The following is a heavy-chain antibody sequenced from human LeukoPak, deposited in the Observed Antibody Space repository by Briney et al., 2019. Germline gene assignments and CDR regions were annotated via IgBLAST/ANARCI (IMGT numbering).Heavy chain of an antibody. D-gene: IGHD6-19*01. V-gene: IGHV4-39*03. CDR3: IRGGYSSGWYSKTDFDY. Sequence: SETLSLTCTGSSGSISTSNYYWGWMRQPPGKGLEWIGSIYHSGSTYYNPSLKSRVTIAVDTSKNQFSLKLSSVTAADTAVYYCIRGGYSSGWYSKTDFDYWGQGTPVTVSS. J-gene: IGHJ4*02. CDR1: SGSISTSNYY. CDR2: IYHSGST.